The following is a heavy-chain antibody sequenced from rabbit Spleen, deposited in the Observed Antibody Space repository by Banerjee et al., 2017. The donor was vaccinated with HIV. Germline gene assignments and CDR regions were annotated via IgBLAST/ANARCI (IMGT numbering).Heavy chain of an antibody. CDR3: ARDLVGVIGWNFYL. D-gene: IGHD1-1*01. V-gene: IGHV1S40*01. CDR1: GFTISSSYW. CDR2: INTATGKP. J-gene: IGHJ4*01. Sequence: QSLEESGGDLVKPGASLTLTCTASGFTISSSYWICWVRQAPGKGLEWIGCINTATGKPVYASWAKGRFTISKTSSTTVTLQMTSLTAADTATYFCARDLVGVIGWNFYLWGPGTLVTVS.